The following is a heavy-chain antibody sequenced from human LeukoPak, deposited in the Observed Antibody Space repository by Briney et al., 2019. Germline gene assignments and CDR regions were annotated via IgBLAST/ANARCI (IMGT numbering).Heavy chain of an antibody. CDR2: IYYSGST. D-gene: IGHD1-26*01. J-gene: IGHJ4*02. CDR3: ARLGGNYLSYYDY. Sequence: SETLSLTCTVSNASISSSSYYWGWIRQPPGKGLEWIGSIYYSGSTYYNPSLKSRVTISVDTSKNQFSLKLSSVTAADTAMYYCARLGGNYLSYYDYWGQGTLVTVSS. CDR1: NASISSSSYY. V-gene: IGHV4-39*01.